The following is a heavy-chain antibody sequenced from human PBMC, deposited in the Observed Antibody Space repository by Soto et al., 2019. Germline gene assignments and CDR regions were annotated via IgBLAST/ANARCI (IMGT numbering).Heavy chain of an antibody. CDR1: GYTFDNYA. CDR2: IDAGNGYT. J-gene: IGHJ3*02. CDR3: ARVQYSGYDFKLAFDI. V-gene: IGHV1-3*01. D-gene: IGHD5-12*01. Sequence: QVQLVQSGAQVKKPGASVKVSCKASGYTFDNYALHWVRQAPGRRLEGMGWIDAGNGYTKYLQSFQGRVSITRDTSVSTVHMYLVSMRSEVTAVHYCARVQYSGYDFKLAFDIWGQGTMVTVSS.